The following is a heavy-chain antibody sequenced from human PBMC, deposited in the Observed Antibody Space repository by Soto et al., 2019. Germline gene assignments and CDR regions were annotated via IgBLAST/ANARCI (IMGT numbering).Heavy chain of an antibody. CDR1: GFTFSSYG. V-gene: IGHV3-33*01. CDR2: IWYDESNK. Sequence: QVQLVESGGGVVQPGRSLRLSCAASGFTFSSYGMHWVRQAPGKGLEWVAVIWYDESNKYYADSVKGRFTIARDNSKNTLYLQMNSLRAEDTAVYYCARVRAAAGAFDYGGQGPLVTVSS. CDR3: ARVRAAAGAFDY. D-gene: IGHD6-13*01. J-gene: IGHJ4*02.